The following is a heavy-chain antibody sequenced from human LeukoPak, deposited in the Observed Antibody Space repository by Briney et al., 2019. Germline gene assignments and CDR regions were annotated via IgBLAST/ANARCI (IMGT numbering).Heavy chain of an antibody. V-gene: IGHV5-51*01. CDR2: IYPGDSDT. CDR3: ARHKGIAVAGYYYYGMDV. CDR1: GYSFTSYR. J-gene: IGHJ6*02. D-gene: IGHD6-19*01. Sequence: KNGESLKISCKGSGYSFTSYRIGWVRQMPGKGLEWMGIIYPGDSDTRYSPSFQGQVTISADKSISTAYLQWSSLKASDTAMYYCARHKGIAVAGYYYYGMDVWGQGTTATVSS.